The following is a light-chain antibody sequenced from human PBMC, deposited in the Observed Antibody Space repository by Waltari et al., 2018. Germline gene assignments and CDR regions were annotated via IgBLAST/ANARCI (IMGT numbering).Light chain of an antibody. CDR2: NNN. J-gene: IGLJ2*01. CDR1: SSNIGRDI. CDR3: AAWDDSLNGVV. V-gene: IGLV1-44*01. Sequence: QSVLTQSPSASGTSGQRVTISCSGSSSNIGRDIVNWYRHLPGTAPKLLLYNNNQRPSGFPARFSGSKSRTSASLAISGLQSEDEADYYCAAWDDSLNGVVFGGGTKLSVL.